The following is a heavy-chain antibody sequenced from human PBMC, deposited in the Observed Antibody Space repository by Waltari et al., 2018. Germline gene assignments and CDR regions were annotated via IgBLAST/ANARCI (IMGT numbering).Heavy chain of an antibody. J-gene: IGHJ4*02. Sequence: QVQLQESGPGLVTPSQTLSLTCTVSGGSISSGGYYWSWIRQHPGKGLEWIGYIYYSGGTYYNPSLKSLVTIAVDTSKNQFSLKLSSVTAADTAVYYCARECCSSTSCYLDYWGQGTLVTVSS. CDR3: ARECCSSTSCYLDY. CDR2: IYYSGGT. CDR1: GGSISSGGYY. V-gene: IGHV4-31*01. D-gene: IGHD2-2*01.